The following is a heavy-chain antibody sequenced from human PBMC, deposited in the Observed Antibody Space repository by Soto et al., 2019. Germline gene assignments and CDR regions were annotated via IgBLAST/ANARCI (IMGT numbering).Heavy chain of an antibody. D-gene: IGHD3-10*01. V-gene: IGHV4-59*01. J-gene: IGHJ5*02. Sequence: LSLTVTFSVYXIISYYQIWVRHAAGNGLELIGCICYSWSTNYNPSLKSRVTISVDTSKNQFYLKLSSVTHPDTAVYYCARAGITMVRTPVGWFDPGGQGTLVTVSS. CDR2: ICYSWST. CDR3: ARAGITMVRTPVGWFDP. CDR1: VYXIISYY.